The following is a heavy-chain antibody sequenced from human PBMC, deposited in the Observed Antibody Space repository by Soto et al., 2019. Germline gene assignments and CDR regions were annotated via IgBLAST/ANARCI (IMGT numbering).Heavy chain of an antibody. J-gene: IGHJ5*02. CDR1: VSSVIIGSHY. CDR2: IYYSGST. D-gene: IGHD2-15*01. Sequence: PSATXSLTCSVSVSSVIIGSHYLSWIRQSPGKGLEWIGFIYYSGSTNYNPSLKSRVTISVDTSKNQFSLKLSSVTAADTAVYYCERFREDSWFETWGQPTLVNV. V-gene: IGHV4-61*01. CDR3: ERFREDSWFET.